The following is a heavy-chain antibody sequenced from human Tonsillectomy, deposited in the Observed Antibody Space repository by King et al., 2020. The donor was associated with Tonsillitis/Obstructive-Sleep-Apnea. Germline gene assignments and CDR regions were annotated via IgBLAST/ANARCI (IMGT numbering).Heavy chain of an antibody. CDR3: ARGDYYFMDV. V-gene: IGHV1-2*05. Sequence: QVQLVQSGAEVKKPGASVKVSCKASGYTFTGSYMHWVRQAPGQGLEWMGRIDPHSGVTNYAQKFQGRVTMTRDTSISTAYMELSRLRSDDTVVYYCARGDYYFMDVWGKGTTVTVSS. CDR2: IDPHSGVT. CDR1: GYTFTGSY. J-gene: IGHJ6*03.